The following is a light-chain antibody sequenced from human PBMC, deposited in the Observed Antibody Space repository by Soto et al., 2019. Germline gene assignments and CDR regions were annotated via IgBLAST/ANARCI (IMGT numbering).Light chain of an antibody. CDR3: QQYNSYSWT. CDR1: QSVSSY. J-gene: IGKJ1*01. CDR2: DAS. V-gene: IGKV3D-15*01. Sequence: QAPTSLSASPPESATLSCRASQSVSSYLAWYQQKPGQAPRLLIYDASNRATGIPARFSGSGSGTEFTLTISSLQPDDFATYYCQQYNSYSWTFGQGTKVEI.